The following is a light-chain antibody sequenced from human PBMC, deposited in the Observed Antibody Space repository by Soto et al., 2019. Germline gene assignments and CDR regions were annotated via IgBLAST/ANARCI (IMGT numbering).Light chain of an antibody. V-gene: IGLV2-14*03. CDR2: DVS. CDR1: SSDVGAFNY. CDR3: NSYTSNKTPV. J-gene: IGLJ1*01. Sequence: QSALTQPASVSGSPGQAITISCSGTSSDVGAFNYVSWYQQHPGKAPKLMIYDVSNRPSGVSNRFSGSKSGNTASLTISGIRAEDEADYYCNSYTSNKTPVFGPVPNLTVL.